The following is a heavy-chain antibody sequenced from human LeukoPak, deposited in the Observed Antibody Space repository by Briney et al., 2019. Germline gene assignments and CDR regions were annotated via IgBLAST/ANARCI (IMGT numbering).Heavy chain of an antibody. V-gene: IGHV1-18*04. CDR3: ARFPQPGTTSFFYHYMDV. CDR1: VYTFSDYG. Sequence: ASVKVSCKASVYTFSDYGINWVRQAPGQGLEWMGWISGHNGHTNYAQRFQARVTMTTDTSTSTAYMELRSLRSDDTAVYFCARFPQPGTTSFFYHYMDVWGKGTTVTVSS. CDR2: ISGHNGHT. J-gene: IGHJ6*03. D-gene: IGHD1-7*01.